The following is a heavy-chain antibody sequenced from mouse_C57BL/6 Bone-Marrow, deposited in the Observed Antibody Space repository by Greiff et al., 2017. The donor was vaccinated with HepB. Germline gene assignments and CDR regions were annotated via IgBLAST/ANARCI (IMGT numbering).Heavy chain of an antibody. J-gene: IGHJ1*03. CDR2: IDPSDSYT. V-gene: IGHV1-50*01. CDR3: ARCTTVVAHWYFDV. CDR1: GYTFTSYW. D-gene: IGHD1-1*01. Sequence: VQLQQSGAELVKPGASVKLSCKASGYTFTSYWMQWVKQRPGQGLEWIGEIDPSDSYTNYNQKFKGKATLTVDTSSSTAYMQLSSLTSEDSAVYYCARCTTVVAHWYFDVWGTGTTVTVSS.